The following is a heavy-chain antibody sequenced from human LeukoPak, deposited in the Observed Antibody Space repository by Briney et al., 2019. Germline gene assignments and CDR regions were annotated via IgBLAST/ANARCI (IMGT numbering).Heavy chain of an antibody. CDR2: IYYSGST. V-gene: IGHV4-59*01. CDR1: GGSISSYY. D-gene: IGHD1-26*01. J-gene: IGHJ4*02. Sequence: SETLSLTCTVSGGSISSYYWTWIRQPPGKGLEWIGYIYYSGSTNYNPSLKSRVTISVDTSKNQFSLKLTSVTAADTAVCYCARGVNSGYFDYCGQGTLVTVSS. CDR3: ARGVNSGYFDY.